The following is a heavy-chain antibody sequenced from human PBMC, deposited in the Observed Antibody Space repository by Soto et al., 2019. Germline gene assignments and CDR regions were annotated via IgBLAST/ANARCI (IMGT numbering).Heavy chain of an antibody. Sequence: PSETLSLTCAVSGGSISSSNWWSWVRQPPGKGLEWIGEIYHSGSTNYNPSLKSRVTISVDKSKNQFSLKLSSVTAADTAVYYCARGKPGGTFYYYDSSGPFDYWGQGTLVTVSS. CDR1: GGSISSSNW. V-gene: IGHV4-4*02. D-gene: IGHD3-22*01. J-gene: IGHJ4*02. CDR3: ARGKPGGTFYYYDSSGPFDY. CDR2: IYHSGST.